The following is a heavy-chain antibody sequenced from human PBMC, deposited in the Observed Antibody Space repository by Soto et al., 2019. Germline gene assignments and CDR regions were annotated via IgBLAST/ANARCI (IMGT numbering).Heavy chain of an antibody. J-gene: IGHJ1*01. Sequence: TSETLSLTCTVSGGSISSYYWSWIRQPPGKGLERIGYIYYSGSTNYNPSLKSRVTISVDTSKNQFSLKLSSVTAADTAVYYCAGTNYYYDSSGYYLYFQHWGQGTLVTVSS. CDR3: AGTNYYYDSSGYYLYFQH. V-gene: IGHV4-59*01. CDR2: IYYSGST. CDR1: GGSISSYY. D-gene: IGHD3-22*01.